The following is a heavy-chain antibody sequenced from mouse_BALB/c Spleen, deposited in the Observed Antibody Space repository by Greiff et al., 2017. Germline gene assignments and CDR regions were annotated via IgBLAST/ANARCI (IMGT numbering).Heavy chain of an antibody. CDR1: GFAFSSYD. Sequence: EVKLVESGGGLVKPGGSLKLSCAASGFAFSSYDMSWVRQTPEKRLEWVAYISSGGGSTYYPDTVKGRFTISRDNAKNTLYLQMSSLKSEDTAMYYCARHEDYRYGPFDYWGQGTTLTVSS. J-gene: IGHJ2*01. CDR2: ISSGGGST. V-gene: IGHV5-12-1*01. CDR3: ARHEDYRYGPFDY. D-gene: IGHD2-14*01.